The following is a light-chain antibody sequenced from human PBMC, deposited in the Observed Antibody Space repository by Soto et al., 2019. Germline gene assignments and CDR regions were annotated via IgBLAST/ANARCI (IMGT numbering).Light chain of an antibody. J-gene: IGKJ2*01. CDR1: QSIVSY. CDR3: PQCERTPPHS. V-gene: IGKV1-39*01. Sequence: DIQMTQSPSSLSASVGERVTITCRPSQSIVSYLNWYQQKPGKAPDLLIYAASSLQSGVPSSYSGSASGTHFTLTICNVQAEDYATYYFPQCERTPPHSFGQGTRLEIK. CDR2: AAS.